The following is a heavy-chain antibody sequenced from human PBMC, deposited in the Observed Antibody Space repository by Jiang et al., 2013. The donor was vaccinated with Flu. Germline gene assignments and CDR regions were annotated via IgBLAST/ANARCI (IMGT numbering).Heavy chain of an antibody. J-gene: IGHJ4*02. D-gene: IGHD6-19*01. Sequence: SIYYSSITYYNRPSRVEVTISVDTSKNQXSLKLSSVTAADTAVYYCARQPRGAVADPYFDYWGQGTLVTVSS. CDR3: ARQPRGAVADPYFDY. V-gene: IGHV4-39*01. CDR2: IYYSSIT.